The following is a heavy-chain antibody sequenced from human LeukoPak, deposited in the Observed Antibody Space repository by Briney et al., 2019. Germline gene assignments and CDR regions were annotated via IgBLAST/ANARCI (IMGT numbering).Heavy chain of an antibody. V-gene: IGHV3-11*04. CDR2: ISSSGSSI. J-gene: IGHJ4*02. CDR1: GFTFSDYY. CDR3: ARVGRYSSSSGDY. Sequence: GGSLRLSCAASGFTFSDYYMSWIRQAPGKGLEWVSYISSSGSSIYSADSVKGRFTISRDNAKNSLYLQMKSLSAEDTAVYYCARVGRYSSSSGDYWGQGTLVTVSS. D-gene: IGHD6-6*01.